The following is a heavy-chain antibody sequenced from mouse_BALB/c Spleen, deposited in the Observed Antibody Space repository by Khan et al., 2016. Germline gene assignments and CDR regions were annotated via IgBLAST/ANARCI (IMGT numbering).Heavy chain of an antibody. V-gene: IGHV5-12-1*01. CDR1: GFAFSRYD. CDR2: ISSAGDFT. D-gene: IGHD2-4*01. Sequence: EVELVESGRGLVKPGGSLKLSCAASGFAFSRYDMSWVRQTPEKRLEWVAFISSAGDFTYYPDTVNGRFTISRDNTNNTLFLQMSSLRSDDTAIYYCARHGLPHWYFDVWGAGTTVTVSS. J-gene: IGHJ1*01. CDR3: ARHGLPHWYFDV.